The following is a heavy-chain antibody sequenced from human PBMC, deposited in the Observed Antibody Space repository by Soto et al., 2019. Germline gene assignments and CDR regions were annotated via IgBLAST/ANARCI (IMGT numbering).Heavy chain of an antibody. CDR1: GGSVTNSIYY. J-gene: IGHJ6*01. D-gene: IGHD4-17*01. V-gene: IGHV4-39*01. CDR3: VSQRTTVPTQAYLNW. Sequence: SETLSLTCTVSGGSVTNSIYYWGWIRHSPGNGLEWIGSVYYIGRSYSKSSVKSRVTISVDTSKNRFSLSLNSVTASDTAVYFCVSQRTTVPTQAYLNWWGQGSMVTV. CDR2: VYYIGRS.